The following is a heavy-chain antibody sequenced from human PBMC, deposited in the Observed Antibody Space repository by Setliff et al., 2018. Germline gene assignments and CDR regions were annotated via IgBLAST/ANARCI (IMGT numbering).Heavy chain of an antibody. Sequence: GASVKVSCKTSGYPFIEHYVNWVRQAPGQGLEWMGWIRPNGGGTHYAQKFQGRVTMTRDTANSTVYMDLSSLTSDDTAIYYCAKDGPRGTYCQHWGQGTQVTVSS. V-gene: IGHV1-2*02. D-gene: IGHD1-26*01. CDR3: AKDGPRGTYCQH. J-gene: IGHJ4*01. CDR2: IRPNGGGT. CDR1: GYPFIEHY.